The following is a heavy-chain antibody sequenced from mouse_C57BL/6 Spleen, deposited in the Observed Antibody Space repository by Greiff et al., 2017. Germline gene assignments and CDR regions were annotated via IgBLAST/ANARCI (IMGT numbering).Heavy chain of an antibody. D-gene: IGHD1-1*01. CDR2: ISSGSSTI. CDR3: ARLTTVVENAMDY. J-gene: IGHJ4*01. V-gene: IGHV5-17*01. Sequence: EVQVVESGGGLVKPGGSLKLSCAASGFTFSDYGMHWVRQAPEKGLEWVAYISSGSSTIYYADTVTGRFTISRDNAKNTLFLQMTSMRSEDTAMYYCARLTTVVENAMDYWGQGTSVTVSS. CDR1: GFTFSDYG.